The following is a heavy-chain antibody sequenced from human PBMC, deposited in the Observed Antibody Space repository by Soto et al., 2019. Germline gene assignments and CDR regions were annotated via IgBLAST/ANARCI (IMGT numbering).Heavy chain of an antibody. V-gene: IGHV1-2*04. CDR1: GYTFTGYY. CDR3: ATSRNYYFDSSGPDAFDV. Sequence: ASVKVSCKASGYTFTGYYIHWVRQAPGQGLEWLGWINPNSGGTNYAQTFQGWVTMTRDTSINTAYMELSRLRSDDSAVYYCATSRNYYFDSSGPDAFDVWGRGTKVTGS. D-gene: IGHD3-22*01. J-gene: IGHJ3*01. CDR2: INPNSGGT.